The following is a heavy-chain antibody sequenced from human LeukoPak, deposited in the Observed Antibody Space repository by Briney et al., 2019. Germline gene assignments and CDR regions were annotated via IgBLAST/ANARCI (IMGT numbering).Heavy chain of an antibody. J-gene: IGHJ3*02. D-gene: IGHD6-19*01. CDR2: IRSKAYGGTT. CDR1: GFTFGDYA. V-gene: IGHV3-49*03. CDR3: TRVSGIAVAGTVSDAFDI. Sequence: GGSLRLSCTASGFTFGDYALSWFRQAPGKGLEWVGFIRSKAYGGTTEYAASVKGRFTISRDDSKSIAYLQMNSLKTEDTAVYYCTRVSGIAVAGTVSDAFDIWGQGTMVTVSS.